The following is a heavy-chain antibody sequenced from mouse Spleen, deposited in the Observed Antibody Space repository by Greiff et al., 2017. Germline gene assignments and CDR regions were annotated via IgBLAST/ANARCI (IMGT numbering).Heavy chain of an antibody. V-gene: IGHV5-12-2*01. D-gene: IGHD1-1*01. J-gene: IGHJ1*01. CDR3: ARHAGSSSWYFDV. Sequence: EVQVVESGGGLVQPGGSLKLSCAASGFTFSSYTMSWVRQTPEKRLEWVAYISNGGGSTYYPDTVKGRFTISRDNAKNTLYLQMSSLKSEDTAMYYCARHAGSSSWYFDVWGAGTTVTVSS. CDR1: GFTFSSYT. CDR2: ISNGGGST.